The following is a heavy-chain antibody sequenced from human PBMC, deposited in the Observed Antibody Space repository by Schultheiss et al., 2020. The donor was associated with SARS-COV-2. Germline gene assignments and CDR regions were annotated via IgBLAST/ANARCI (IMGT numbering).Heavy chain of an antibody. Sequence: GGSLRLSCAASGFTFSSYSMNWVRQAPGKGLEWVSSISSSSSYIYYADSVKGRFTISRDNAKNSLYLQMNSLRAEDTAVYYCAKDVLIGGYAFDIWGQGTMVTVSS. V-gene: IGHV3-21*04. CDR3: AKDVLIGGYAFDI. CDR2: ISSSSSYI. D-gene: IGHD3-10*01. CDR1: GFTFSSYS. J-gene: IGHJ3*02.